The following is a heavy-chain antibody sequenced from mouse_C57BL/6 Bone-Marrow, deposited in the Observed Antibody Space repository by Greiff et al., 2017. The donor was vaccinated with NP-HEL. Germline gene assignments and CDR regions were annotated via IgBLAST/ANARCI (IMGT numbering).Heavy chain of an antibody. CDR2: IYPGGGYT. D-gene: IGHD1-1*01. CDR1: GYTFTNYW. Sequence: QVQLQQSGAELVRPGTSVKMSCKASGYTFTNYWIGWAKQRPGHGLEWIGDIYPGGGYTNYNEKFKGKATLTADKSSSTAYMQVSSLTSEDSAIYYCARRGYASSPDYWGQGTTLTVSS. J-gene: IGHJ2*01. V-gene: IGHV1-63*01. CDR3: ARRGYASSPDY.